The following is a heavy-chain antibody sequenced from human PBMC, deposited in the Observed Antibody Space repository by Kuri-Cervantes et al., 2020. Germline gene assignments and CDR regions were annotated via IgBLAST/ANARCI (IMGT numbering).Heavy chain of an antibody. D-gene: IGHD3-22*01. CDR3: AKDLLNYYDSSGLRAFDI. J-gene: IGHJ3*02. Sequence: SLKISCAASGFTFDDYAMHWVRQAPGKGLEWVSGISRNSGSIGYADSVKGRFTISRDNAKNSLYLQMNSLRAEDTALYYCAKDLLNYYDSSGLRAFDIWGQGTMVTVSS. CDR1: GFTFDDYA. V-gene: IGHV3-9*01. CDR2: ISRNSGSI.